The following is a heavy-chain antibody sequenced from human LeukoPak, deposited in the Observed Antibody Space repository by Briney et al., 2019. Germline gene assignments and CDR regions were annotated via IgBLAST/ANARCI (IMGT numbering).Heavy chain of an antibody. CDR1: GFTFSDYY. V-gene: IGHV3-11*04. CDR3: ARVGRYYYDSSGFYYVGY. CDR2: ISSSGSTI. Sequence: PGGSLRLSCAASGFTFSDYYMSWIRQAPGKGLEWVSYISSSGSTIYYADSVKGPFTISRDNAKNSLYLQMNSLRAEDTAVYYCARVGRYYYDSSGFYYVGYWGQGTLVTVSS. J-gene: IGHJ4*02. D-gene: IGHD3-22*01.